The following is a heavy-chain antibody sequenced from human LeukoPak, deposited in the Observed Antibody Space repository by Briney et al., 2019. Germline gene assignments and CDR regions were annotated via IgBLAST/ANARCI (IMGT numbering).Heavy chain of an antibody. CDR1: GGSFSGYY. D-gene: IGHD6-13*01. V-gene: IGHV4-34*01. CDR2: INHSGST. CDR3: ARGRGQQLGNFDY. Sequence: SETLSLTCAVYGGSFSGYYWSWIRQPPEKGLEWIGEINHSGSTNYNPSLKSRVTISVDTSKNQFSLKLSSVTAADTAVYYCARGRGQQLGNFDYWGQGTLVTVSS. J-gene: IGHJ4*02.